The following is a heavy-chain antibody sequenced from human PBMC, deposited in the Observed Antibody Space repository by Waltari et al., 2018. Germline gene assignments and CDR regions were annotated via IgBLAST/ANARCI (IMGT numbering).Heavy chain of an antibody. J-gene: IGHJ4*02. CDR1: GFTFSSYA. D-gene: IGHD6-6*01. V-gene: IGHV3-30*01. CDR3: ARDYYSGSILDY. CDR2: KSHHGSNK. Sequence: QVQLVESGGGVVQPGRSLRLSCAASGFTFSSYAMHWVRQAPGKGRERMTVKSHHGSNKYYADSVKGRVTISRDNSTNTLYLQMTSLRAEDTAVYYCARDYYSGSILDYWGQGTLVTVSS.